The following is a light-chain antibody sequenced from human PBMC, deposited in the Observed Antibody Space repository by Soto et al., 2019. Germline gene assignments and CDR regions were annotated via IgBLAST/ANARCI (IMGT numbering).Light chain of an antibody. CDR2: KAS. J-gene: IGKJ5*01. V-gene: IGKV1-5*03. Sequence: DIQMTHSPSTLSASVLYRVTITCRASQSISSWLAWYQQKPGKAPKLLIYKASSLESGVPSRFSGSGSGTEFTLTISSLQPDDFATYYCQKYNSYPITFGQGTRLEIK. CDR3: QKYNSYPIT. CDR1: QSISSW.